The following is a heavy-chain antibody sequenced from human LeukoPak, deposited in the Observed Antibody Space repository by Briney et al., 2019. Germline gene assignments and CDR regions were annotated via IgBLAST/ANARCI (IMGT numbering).Heavy chain of an antibody. CDR3: TRGYSIDN. D-gene: IGHD4-11*01. V-gene: IGHV3-49*04. J-gene: IGHJ4*02. Sequence: GGSLRLSCTASGFTFGDYAMSWVRQAPGKGLEWVGFIRSKASGGTTEYTASVKGRFTISRDDSKSIAYLQMNSLITEDTAIYYCTRGYSIDNWGQGTQVTVSS. CDR1: GFTFGDYA. CDR2: IRSKASGGTT.